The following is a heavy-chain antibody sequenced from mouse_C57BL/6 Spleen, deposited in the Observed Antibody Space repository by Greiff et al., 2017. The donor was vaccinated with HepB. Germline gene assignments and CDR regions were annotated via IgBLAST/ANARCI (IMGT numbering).Heavy chain of an antibody. V-gene: IGHV14-4*01. CDR2: IDPENGDT. CDR3: TTEIQYYFDY. J-gene: IGHJ2*01. CDR1: GFNIKDDY. Sequence: EVKLVESGAELVRPGASVKLSCTASGFNIKDDYMHWVKQRPEQGLEWIGWIDPENGDTEYASKFQGKATITADTSSNTAYLQLSSLTSEDTAVYYCTTEIQYYFDYWGQGTTLTVSS.